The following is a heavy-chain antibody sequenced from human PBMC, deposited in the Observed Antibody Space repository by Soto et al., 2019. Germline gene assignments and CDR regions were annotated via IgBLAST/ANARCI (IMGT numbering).Heavy chain of an antibody. CDR3: ARDHLSLSMIRPAVDI. CDR1: GGSIISDGCY. CDR2: IYYSGKS. Sequence: SDTLSLTCTVSGGSIISDGCYWSWIRQPPGKGLEWIGYIYYSGKSYYNPSVKGRVTISVDTSNNQFSLKLTSVTAADTAVYYCARDHLSLSMIRPAVDIWGQGTKVTV. D-gene: IGHD3-22*01. J-gene: IGHJ3*02. V-gene: IGHV4-61*08.